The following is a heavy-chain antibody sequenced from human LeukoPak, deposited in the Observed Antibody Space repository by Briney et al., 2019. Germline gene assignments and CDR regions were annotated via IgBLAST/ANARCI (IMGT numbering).Heavy chain of an antibody. V-gene: IGHV1-69*13. J-gene: IGHJ3*02. Sequence: GASVKVSCKASGGTFSSYAISWVRQAPGQGLEWMGGIIPIFRTANNAQKFQGRVTITADESTGTAYMELNNLRSEDTAVYYCARDVPCSSTTGCHWSYEAFDIWGQGTMVTVSS. CDR1: GGTFSSYA. D-gene: IGHD2-2*01. CDR3: ARDVPCSSTTGCHWSYEAFDI. CDR2: IIPIFRTA.